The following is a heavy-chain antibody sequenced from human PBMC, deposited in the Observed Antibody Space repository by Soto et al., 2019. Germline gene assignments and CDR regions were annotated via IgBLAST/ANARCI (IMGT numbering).Heavy chain of an antibody. CDR1: GFTFSSYG. D-gene: IGHD3-3*01. CDR3: AKDHDFWSGYPAPSFDY. Sequence: AGGSLRLSCAASGFTFSSYGMHWVRQAPGKGLEWVAVISYDGSNKYYADSVKGRFTISRDNSKNTLYLQMNSLRAEDTAVYYCAKDHDFWSGYPAPSFDYWGQGTLVTVS. J-gene: IGHJ4*02. CDR2: ISYDGSNK. V-gene: IGHV3-30*18.